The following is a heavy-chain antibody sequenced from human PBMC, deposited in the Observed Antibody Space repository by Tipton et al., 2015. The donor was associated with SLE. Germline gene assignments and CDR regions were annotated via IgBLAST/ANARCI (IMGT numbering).Heavy chain of an antibody. Sequence: TLSLTCAVYGGSFSGYYWSWIRQPPGKGLEWIGEINHSGSTNYNPSLKSRVTISVDTSKNQFSLKLSSVTAADTTVYYCARAGFLGSGSYYPYYYGMDVWGQGTTVTVSS. CDR3: ARAGFLGSGSYYPYYYGMDV. CDR1: GGSFSGYY. V-gene: IGHV4-34*01. CDR2: INHSGST. D-gene: IGHD3-10*01. J-gene: IGHJ6*02.